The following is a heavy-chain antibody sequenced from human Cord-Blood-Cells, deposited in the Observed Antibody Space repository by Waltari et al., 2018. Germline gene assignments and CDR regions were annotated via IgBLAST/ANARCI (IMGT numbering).Heavy chain of an antibody. D-gene: IGHD6-13*01. J-gene: IGHJ6*02. CDR1: GGSISSGSYY. CDR2: TDTSGRT. V-gene: IGHV4-61*09. Sequence: QVQLQESGPGLVKPSQTLSLTCTVSGGSISSGSYYWSWIRQPAGKGLEWIGYTDTSGRTNSNPSLKSRVTIPVDTSKNRVSLKLSSVTAADTAVYYCARRIAAAGTIYYYGMDVWGQGTTVTVSS. CDR3: ARRIAAAGTIYYYGMDV.